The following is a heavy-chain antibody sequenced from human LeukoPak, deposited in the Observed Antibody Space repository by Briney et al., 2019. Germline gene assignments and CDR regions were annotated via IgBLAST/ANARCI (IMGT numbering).Heavy chain of an antibody. CDR1: GFTFSSYA. J-gene: IGHJ6*03. V-gene: IGHV3-23*01. Sequence: GGSLRLPCAASGFTFSSYAMSWVRQAPGKGLEWVSGIGGSGASTFYADSVQGRFTISRDNSKNTLYLQMNSLRAEDTAVYYCAKVLSGYYYYMDVWGKGTTVTVSS. CDR3: AKVLSGYYYYMDV. CDR2: IGGSGAST. D-gene: IGHD5/OR15-5a*01.